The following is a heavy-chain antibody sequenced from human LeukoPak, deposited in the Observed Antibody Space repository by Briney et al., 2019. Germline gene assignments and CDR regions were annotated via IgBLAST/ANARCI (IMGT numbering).Heavy chain of an antibody. D-gene: IGHD3-16*01. Sequence: GASVKVSGKAYGYTFMSHGISWVRQAPGQGLEWMGWISGSSSNTNYAQRLQGRVTMTTDTSTTTAYMELRSLRSDDTAVYYCARATGTWGHDGFDIWGQGTMVTVSS. CDR1: GYTFMSHG. CDR2: ISGSSSNT. J-gene: IGHJ3*02. V-gene: IGHV1-18*01. CDR3: ARATGTWGHDGFDI.